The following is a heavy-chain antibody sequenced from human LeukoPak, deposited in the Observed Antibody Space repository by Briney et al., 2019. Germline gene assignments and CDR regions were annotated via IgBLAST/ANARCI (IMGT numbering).Heavy chain of an antibody. CDR2: ISYSGST. CDR3: ARDVGATPGYFDY. V-gene: IGHV4-59*01. D-gene: IGHD1-26*01. Sequence: PSETLSLTCTVSGGSFTPYYWSWIRQPPGKGLEWIGHISYSGSTNYNPSLKSRVTVSIDTSKNQFSLKLSSVTAADTAVYYCARDVGATPGYFDYWGQGTLVTVSS. CDR1: GGSFTPYY. J-gene: IGHJ4*02.